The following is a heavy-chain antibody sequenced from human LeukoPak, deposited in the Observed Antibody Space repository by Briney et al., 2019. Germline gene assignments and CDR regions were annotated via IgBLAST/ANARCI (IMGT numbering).Heavy chain of an antibody. J-gene: IGHJ4*02. CDR3: ARDLGYCSGGSCYPTAYYFDY. CDR1: GYTFTGYY. V-gene: IGHV1-2*02. Sequence: ASVTVSCKASGYTFTGYYMHWVRQAPGQGLEWVGWINPNSGGTNYAQKFQGRVTMTRDTSISTAYMELSRLRSDDTAVYYCARDLGYCSGGSCYPTAYYFDYWGQGTLVTVSS. CDR2: INPNSGGT. D-gene: IGHD2-15*01.